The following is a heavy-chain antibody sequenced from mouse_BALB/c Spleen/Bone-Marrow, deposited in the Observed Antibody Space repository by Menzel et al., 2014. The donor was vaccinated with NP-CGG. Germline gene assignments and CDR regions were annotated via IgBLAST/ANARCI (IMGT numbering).Heavy chain of an antibody. CDR2: IYPGGGYT. V-gene: IGHV1-63*02. CDR3: AIHGEAMVY. CDR1: GYTFXNYW. J-gene: IGHJ4*01. Sequence: VKLVESGAELVRPGTSVKMSCKAAGYTFXNYWIGWVKQRPGHGLEWIGDIYPGGGYTNYNEKSKGKATLTADTSSSTAYMQLSSLTSEDSAVYYCAIHGEAMVYWGQGTSVTVSS.